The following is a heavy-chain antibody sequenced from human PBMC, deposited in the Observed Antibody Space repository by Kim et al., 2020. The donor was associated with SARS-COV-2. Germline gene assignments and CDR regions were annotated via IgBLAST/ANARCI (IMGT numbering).Heavy chain of an antibody. J-gene: IGHJ6*02. Sequence: YAVSVKSRITINPDTSKNQFSLQLNSVTPEDTAVYYCARAGTDYYYGMDVWDQGTTVTVSS. V-gene: IGHV6-1*01. D-gene: IGHD6-13*01. CDR3: ARAGTDYYYGMDV.